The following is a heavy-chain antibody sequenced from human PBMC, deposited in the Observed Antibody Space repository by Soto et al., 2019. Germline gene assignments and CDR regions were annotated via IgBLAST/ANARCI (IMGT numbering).Heavy chain of an antibody. CDR3: AIDYGGRGARGY. CDR1: GGTFSSYA. Sequence: SVKVSCKASGGTFSSYAISWVRQAPGQGLEWMGGIIPIFGTANYAQKFQGRVTITAHESTSTAYMELSSLRSEDTAVYYCAIDYGGRGARGYWGKGTLVTVYS. V-gene: IGHV1-69*13. J-gene: IGHJ4*02. CDR2: IIPIFGTA. D-gene: IGHD4-17*01.